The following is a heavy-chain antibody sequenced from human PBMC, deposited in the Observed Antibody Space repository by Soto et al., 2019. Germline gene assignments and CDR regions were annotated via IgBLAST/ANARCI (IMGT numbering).Heavy chain of an antibody. CDR1: GGTFSSYA. CDR2: IIPIFGTA. V-gene: IGHV1-69*13. CDR3: ARADGYNVHPDCPFDY. D-gene: IGHD5-12*01. J-gene: IGHJ4*02. Sequence: GASVKVSCKASGGTFSSYAISWARQAPGQGLEWMGGIIPIFGTANYAQKFQGRVTITADESTSTAYMELSSLRSEDTAVYYCARADGYNVHPDCPFDYWGQGTLVTVSS.